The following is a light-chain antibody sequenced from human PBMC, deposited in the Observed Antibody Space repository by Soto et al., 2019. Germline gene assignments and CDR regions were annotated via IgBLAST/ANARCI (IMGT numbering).Light chain of an antibody. CDR3: RQYNGLPTWT. CDR1: QNINIW. CDR2: KAS. V-gene: IGKV1-5*03. J-gene: IGKJ1*01. Sequence: DLQMTQSPSTLSASVGDRVTITCRASQNINIWLAWYQQKPGTAPKLLIYKASTLESGVPSRFSGNGSGTDFTLTISSLQPDDSATYYCRQYNGLPTWTFGQGTKVEMK.